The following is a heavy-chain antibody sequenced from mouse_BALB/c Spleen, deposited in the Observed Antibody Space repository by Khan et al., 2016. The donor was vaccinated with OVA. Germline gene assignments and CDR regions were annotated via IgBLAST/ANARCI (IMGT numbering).Heavy chain of an antibody. CDR1: GYTFTDYV. V-gene: IGHV1-77*01. CDR2: IYPGSGSI. CDR3: AKSVYGNSYAMDY. D-gene: IGHD2-1*01. J-gene: IGHJ4*01. Sequence: QVQLQQPGPELVKPGASVKMSCKASGYTFTDYVISWVRQRTGQGLEWIGEIYPGSGSIYYNAKFKGKATLTADTSSNTSYLHLSSLTSEDSAVFFCAKSVYGNSYAMDYWGQGTSVTVSS.